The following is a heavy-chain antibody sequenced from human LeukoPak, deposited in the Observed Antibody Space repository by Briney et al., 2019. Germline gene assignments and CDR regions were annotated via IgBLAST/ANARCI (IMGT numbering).Heavy chain of an antibody. Sequence: GGSLRLSCAASGFTFSSYSMNWVRQAPGKGLDWLSLVSYDGKTTYYADSVKGRFLISRDSSKNTVHLQMNNLRPEDTAIYYCSREYGAGYFDSWGQGTLVTVSS. D-gene: IGHD1-26*01. CDR1: GFTFSSYS. J-gene: IGHJ4*02. CDR2: VSYDGKTT. CDR3: SREYGAGYFDS. V-gene: IGHV3-30*03.